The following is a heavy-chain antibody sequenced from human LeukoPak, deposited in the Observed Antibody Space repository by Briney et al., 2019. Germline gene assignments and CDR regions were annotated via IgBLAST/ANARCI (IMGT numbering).Heavy chain of an antibody. CDR3: AKREASSFEY. CDR1: GFTFSSSV. Sequence: GGSLRLSCVASGFTFSSSVMGWVRQAPGKGPEWVSTFSGSSGNTYYADSVKGRFTISRDISKNTLYLQMNSLRAEETAVYYCAKREASSFEYWGQGTLVTVSS. J-gene: IGHJ4*02. CDR2: FSGSSGNT. V-gene: IGHV3-23*01. D-gene: IGHD2-2*01.